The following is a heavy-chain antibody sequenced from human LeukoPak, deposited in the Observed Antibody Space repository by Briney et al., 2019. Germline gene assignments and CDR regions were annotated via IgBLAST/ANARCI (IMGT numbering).Heavy chain of an antibody. Sequence: PGGSLRLSCAASGFIFSSYSMNWVRQAPGKGLEWVSVISGSGGSTYYADSVKGRFTISRDNSKNTLYLQMNSLRAEDTAVYYCAKVYYYGSGSYYGEAFDYWGQGTLVTVSS. CDR2: ISGSGGST. D-gene: IGHD3-10*01. CDR1: GFIFSSYS. V-gene: IGHV3-23*01. CDR3: AKVYYYGSGSYYGEAFDY. J-gene: IGHJ4*02.